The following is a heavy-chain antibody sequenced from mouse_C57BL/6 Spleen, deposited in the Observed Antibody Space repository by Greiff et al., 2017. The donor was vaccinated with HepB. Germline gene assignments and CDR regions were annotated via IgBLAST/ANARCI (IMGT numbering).Heavy chain of an antibody. CDR2: IWSGGST. CDR3: AVYYYGTPFAY. Sequence: VMLVESGPGLVQPSQSLSITCTVSGFSLTSYGVHWVRQSPGKGLEWLGVIWSGGSTDYNAAFISRLSISKDNSKSQVFFKMNSLQADDTAIYYCAVYYYGTPFAYWGQGTLVTVSA. V-gene: IGHV2-2*01. J-gene: IGHJ3*01. D-gene: IGHD1-1*01. CDR1: GFSLTSYG.